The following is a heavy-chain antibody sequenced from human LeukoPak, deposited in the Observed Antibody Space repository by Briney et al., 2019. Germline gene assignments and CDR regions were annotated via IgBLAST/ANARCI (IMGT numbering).Heavy chain of an antibody. CDR1: GYTLTELS. V-gene: IGHV1-24*01. D-gene: IGHD5-12*01. J-gene: IGHJ4*02. Sequence: ASVKVSCKVSGYTLTELSMHWVRQAPGKGLEWMGGFDPEDGETIYAQKFQGRVTMTRNTSISTAYMELSSLRSEDTAVYYCARGEAGIPRGYSGYDCVDYWGQGTLVTVSS. CDR3: ARGEAGIPRGYSGYDCVDY. CDR2: FDPEDGET.